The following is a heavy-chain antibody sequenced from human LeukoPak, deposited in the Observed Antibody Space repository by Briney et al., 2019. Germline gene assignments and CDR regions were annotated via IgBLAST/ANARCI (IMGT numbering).Heavy chain of an antibody. CDR2: ILYSDIT. D-gene: IGHD6-6*01. CDR1: GGSVGSGSYY. CDR3: ARVVWSSSSVHFDY. Sequence: SETLSLTCTVSGGSVGSGSYYWSWFRQSPGKGLEWIGYILYSDITNYNPSLKSRVTMSVDTSKNQFSLKLSSVTAADTAVYYCARVVWSSSSVHFDYWGQGTLVTVSS. V-gene: IGHV4-61*01. J-gene: IGHJ4*02.